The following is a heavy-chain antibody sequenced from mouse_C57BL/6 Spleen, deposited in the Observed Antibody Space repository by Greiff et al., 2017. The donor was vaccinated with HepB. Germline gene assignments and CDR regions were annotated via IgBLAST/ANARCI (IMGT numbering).Heavy chain of an antibody. CDR2: IDPSDSYT. J-gene: IGHJ1*03. CDR1: GYTFTSYW. V-gene: IGHV1-59*01. D-gene: IGHD1-1*01. Sequence: VQLQQPGAELVRPGTSVKLSCKASGYTFTSYWMHWVKQRPGQGLEWIGVIDPSDSYTNYNQKFKGKATLTVDTSSSTAYMQLSSLTSEDSAVYYCARRYYGPYWYFDVWGTGTTVTVSS. CDR3: ARRYYGPYWYFDV.